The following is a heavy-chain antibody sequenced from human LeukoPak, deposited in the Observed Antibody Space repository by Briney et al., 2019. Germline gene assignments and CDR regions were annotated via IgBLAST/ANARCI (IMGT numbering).Heavy chain of an antibody. V-gene: IGHV3-30*03. J-gene: IGHJ4*02. CDR1: EFTFSSYS. Sequence: GGSLRLSCAASEFTFSSYSMNWVRQAPGKGLEWVAVISYDGSNKYYADSVKGRFTISRDNSKNTLYLQMNSLRAEDTAVYYCAREGGYCSGGSCYDYFDYWGQGTLVTVSS. CDR2: ISYDGSNK. D-gene: IGHD2-15*01. CDR3: AREGGYCSGGSCYDYFDY.